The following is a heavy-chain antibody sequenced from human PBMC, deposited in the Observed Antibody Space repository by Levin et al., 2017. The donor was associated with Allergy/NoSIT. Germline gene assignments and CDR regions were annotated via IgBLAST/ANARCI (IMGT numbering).Heavy chain of an antibody. D-gene: IGHD2-15*01. Sequence: GGSLRLPCAASGFTFTTYGMVWVRQAPGKGLEWVSAISASGATTNYADSVKGRFTISRDNSNRMLYLQMSSLRAEDTAVYYCAKTLLYCSDGTCYSHHFYYGVDVWGQGTTVTVSS. CDR1: GFTFTTYG. J-gene: IGHJ6*02. CDR3: AKTLLYCSDGTCYSHHFYYGVDV. CDR2: ISASGATT. V-gene: IGHV3-23*01.